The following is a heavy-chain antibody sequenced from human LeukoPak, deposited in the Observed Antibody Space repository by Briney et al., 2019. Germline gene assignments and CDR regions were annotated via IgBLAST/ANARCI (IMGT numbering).Heavy chain of an antibody. CDR1: GVSVSNYY. Sequence: PSETLSLTCSVSGVSVSNYYWSWIRQPPGKGLEWISWFYNSGGTYCNPHLGSRVTISADTARNHLSLNLRSLTAADTAVYYCARHSSGWHFDSWGQGALVTVSS. V-gene: IGHV4-59*02. D-gene: IGHD6-19*01. J-gene: IGHJ4*02. CDR3: ARHSSGWHFDS. CDR2: FYNSGGT.